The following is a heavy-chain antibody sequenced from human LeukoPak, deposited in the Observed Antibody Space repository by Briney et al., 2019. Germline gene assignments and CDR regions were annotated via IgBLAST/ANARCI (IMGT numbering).Heavy chain of an antibody. CDR1: GYTFTHYA. V-gene: IGHV1-3*01. CDR2: INAGNGDT. CDR3: ARISSSRSSCDY. D-gene: IGHD3-3*02. Sequence: ASVKVSCKASGYTFTHYAIHWVRQAPGQRLEWMGWINAGNGDTKYSQKFEGRVTITRDTSATTAYMELSSLTSEDTAVYYCARISSSRSSCDYWGQGTLVTVSS. J-gene: IGHJ4*02.